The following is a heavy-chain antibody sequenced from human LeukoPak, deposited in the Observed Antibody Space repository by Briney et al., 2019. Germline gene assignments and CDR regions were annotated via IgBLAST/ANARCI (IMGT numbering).Heavy chain of an antibody. CDR2: ISGDGGST. V-gene: IGHV3-43*02. Sequence: GGSLRLPCAASGFTFDDYATHWARQAPGKCLELVSLISGDGGSTYYADSVKGRFTISRHNSKNSLYLQMNSLSTEDTALYYCAKDRGGDYAVDYWGQGTLVTVSS. CDR3: AKDRGGDYAVDY. J-gene: IGHJ4*02. D-gene: IGHD4-17*01. CDR1: GFTFDDYA.